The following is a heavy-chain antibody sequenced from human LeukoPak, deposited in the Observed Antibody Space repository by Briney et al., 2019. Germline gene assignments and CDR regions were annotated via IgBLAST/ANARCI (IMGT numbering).Heavy chain of an antibody. J-gene: IGHJ4*02. CDR2: ISGSGGST. CDR1: GFTFSSYA. V-gene: IGHV3-23*01. D-gene: IGHD2-2*01. Sequence: GGPLRLSCAASGFTFSSYAMSWVRQAPGKGLEWVSAISGSGGSTYYADSVKGRFTISRDNSKNTLYLQMNSLRAEDTAVYYCAKDKSVVLVPAPLGYWGQGTLVTVPS. CDR3: AKDKSVVLVPAPLGY.